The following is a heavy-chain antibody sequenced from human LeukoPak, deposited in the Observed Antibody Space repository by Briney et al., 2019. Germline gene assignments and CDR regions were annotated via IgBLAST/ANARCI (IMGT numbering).Heavy chain of an antibody. V-gene: IGHV1-18*01. Sequence: ASVKVSCKASGYTFTSYGISWVRQAPGQGLEWMGWISAYNGNTNYAQKLQGRVTMTTDTSTSTAYMELSSLRSEDTAVYYCAREVRSSSSPILDYWGQGTLVTVSS. J-gene: IGHJ4*02. CDR1: GYTFTSYG. CDR3: AREVRSSSSPILDY. D-gene: IGHD6-6*01. CDR2: ISAYNGNT.